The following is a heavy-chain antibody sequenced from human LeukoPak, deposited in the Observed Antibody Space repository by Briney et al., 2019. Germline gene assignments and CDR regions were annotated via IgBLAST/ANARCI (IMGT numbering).Heavy chain of an antibody. CDR2: INHSGST. Sequence: PSETLSLTCTVSGGSISSYYWSWIRQPPGKGLEWIGEINHSGSTNYNPSLKSRVTISVDTSKNQFSLKLSSVTAADTAVYYCASVVVPAAMEFDYYGMDVWGQGTTVTVSS. D-gene: IGHD2-2*01. J-gene: IGHJ6*02. CDR1: GGSISSYY. V-gene: IGHV4-34*01. CDR3: ASVVVPAAMEFDYYGMDV.